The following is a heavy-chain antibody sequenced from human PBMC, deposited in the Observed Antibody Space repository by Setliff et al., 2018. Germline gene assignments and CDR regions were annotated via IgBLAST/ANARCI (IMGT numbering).Heavy chain of an antibody. J-gene: IGHJ5*02. V-gene: IGHV4-31*03. CDR2: IYYSGST. Sequence: PSETLSLTCTVSGGSISSGGYYWSWIRQHPGKGLEWIGYIYYSGSTYYNPSLKSRVTISVDTSKNQFSLKLSSVTAADTAVYYCASSRGQLRYSYGPNWFDPWGQGTLVTVSS. CDR3: ASSRGQLRYSYGPNWFDP. D-gene: IGHD5-18*01. CDR1: GGSISSGGYY.